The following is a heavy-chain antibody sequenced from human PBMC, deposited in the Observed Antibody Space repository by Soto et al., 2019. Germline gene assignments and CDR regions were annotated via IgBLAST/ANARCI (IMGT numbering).Heavy chain of an antibody. Sequence: GGSLRLSCTVSGFTFSGYWMSWIRQAPGKGLGWVANINQDGSQKNYMDSVEGRFAISRDNARNTLYLQMNSLRAEDTAVYYCAVQYGGSSYVDYWGQGTLVTVSS. J-gene: IGHJ4*02. CDR2: INQDGSQK. CDR3: AVQYGGSSYVDY. CDR1: GFTFSGYW. V-gene: IGHV3-7*03. D-gene: IGHD1-26*01.